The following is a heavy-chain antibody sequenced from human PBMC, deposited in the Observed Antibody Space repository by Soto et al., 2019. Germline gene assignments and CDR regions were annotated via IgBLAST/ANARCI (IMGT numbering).Heavy chain of an antibody. Sequence: SETPSLTCAVYGGSFSGYYWSWIRQPPGKGLEWIGEINHSGSTNYNPSLKSRVTISVDTSKNQFSLKLSSVTAADTAVYYCARGGGSSSSSSPKTLGYWGQGTLVTVSS. CDR2: INHSGST. D-gene: IGHD6-6*01. CDR3: ARGGGSSSSSSPKTLGY. CDR1: GGSFSGYY. J-gene: IGHJ4*02. V-gene: IGHV4-34*01.